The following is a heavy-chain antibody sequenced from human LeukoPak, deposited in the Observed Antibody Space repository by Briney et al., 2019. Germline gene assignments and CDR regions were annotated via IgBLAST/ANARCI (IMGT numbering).Heavy chain of an antibody. D-gene: IGHD3/OR15-3a*01. V-gene: IGHV3-30*02. Sequence: GGSLRLPCGASGFTFSSYGMHWVRQAPGKGLEWVAFIRYDGTDKNYADSVKGRFTISRDNSKNTMYLQMNSLRGEDTAVYYCAKGLDWSVDYWGQGTLVTVSS. CDR1: GFTFSSYG. CDR2: IRYDGTDK. CDR3: AKGLDWSVDY. J-gene: IGHJ4*02.